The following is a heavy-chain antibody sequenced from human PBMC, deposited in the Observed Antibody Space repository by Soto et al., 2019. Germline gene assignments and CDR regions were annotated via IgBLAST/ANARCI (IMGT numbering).Heavy chain of an antibody. CDR2: MNPNSGNT. J-gene: IGHJ3*02. CDR3: ASVPNYGDYDAFDI. D-gene: IGHD4-17*01. V-gene: IGHV1-8*01. Sequence: QVQLVQSGAEVKKPGASVKVSCKASGYTFTSYDINWVRQATGQGLEWMGWMNPNSGNTGYAQKFQGRVTMTRNTSISTAYMELSSLRSEDTAVYYCASVPNYGDYDAFDIWGQGTMVTVSS. CDR1: GYTFTSYD.